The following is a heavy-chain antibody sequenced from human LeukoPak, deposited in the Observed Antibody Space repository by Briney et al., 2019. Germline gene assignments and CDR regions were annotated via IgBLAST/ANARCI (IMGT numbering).Heavy chain of an antibody. CDR3: ARIIYYDILTGYFGAFDI. D-gene: IGHD3-9*01. Sequence: GGSLRLSCAASGFTFDDYGMTWVRQAAGKGLEWVSGINWNGGSTGYADSVKGRFTISRDNAKNSLYLQMNSLRAEDTALYYCARIIYYDILTGYFGAFDIWGQGTMVTVSS. J-gene: IGHJ3*02. CDR2: INWNGGST. CDR1: GFTFDDYG. V-gene: IGHV3-20*04.